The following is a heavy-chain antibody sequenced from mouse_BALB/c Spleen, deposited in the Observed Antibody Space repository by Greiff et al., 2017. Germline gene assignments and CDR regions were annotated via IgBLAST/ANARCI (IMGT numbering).Heavy chain of an antibody. CDR3: ARDQGPTMIPGSAMDY. D-gene: IGHD2-4*01. Sequence: VHLVESGPGLVAPSQSLSITCTVSGFSLTSYGVHWVRQPPGKGLEWLGVIWAGGSTNYNSALMSRLSISKDNSKSQVFVKMNSLQTDDTAMYYCARDQGPTMIPGSAMDYWGQGTSVTVSS. J-gene: IGHJ4*01. CDR2: IWAGGST. V-gene: IGHV2-9*02. CDR1: GFSLTSYG.